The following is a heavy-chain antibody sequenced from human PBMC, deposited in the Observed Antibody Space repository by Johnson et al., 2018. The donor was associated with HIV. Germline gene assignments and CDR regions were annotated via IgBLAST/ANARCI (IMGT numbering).Heavy chain of an antibody. J-gene: IGHJ3*02. D-gene: IGHD3-10*01. CDR1: GFTFDDYG. CDR2: ITWNGGST. V-gene: IGHV3-20*04. CDR3: ARDSGKWSGVRFAFDI. Sequence: VQLVESGGGLVQPGGSLRLSCAASGFTFDDYGMSWVRQAPGKGLEWVSGITWNGGSTDYADSVKGRFTLSRDNAKNSLYLQMNSLRAEDTALYYCARDSGKWSGVRFAFDIWGQGTMVTVSS.